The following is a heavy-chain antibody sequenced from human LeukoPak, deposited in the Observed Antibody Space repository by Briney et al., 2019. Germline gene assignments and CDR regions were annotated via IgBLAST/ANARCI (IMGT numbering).Heavy chain of an antibody. V-gene: IGHV3-48*03. Sequence: PGGSLRLSCAASGYSLNNHDINWVRQAPGKGLEWVSFISITGTSIHYADAVKGRFTISRDNAKNSLDLQMNNLRGEDTAIYYCRTNGWVGGSLHVYWGQGILVTVSS. D-gene: IGHD3-10*01. J-gene: IGHJ4*02. CDR1: GYSLNNHD. CDR2: ISITGTSI. CDR3: RTNGWVGGSLHVY.